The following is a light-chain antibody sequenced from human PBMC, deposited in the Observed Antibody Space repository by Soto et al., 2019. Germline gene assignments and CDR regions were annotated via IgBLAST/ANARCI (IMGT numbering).Light chain of an antibody. CDR2: GNT. Sequence: QLVLTQPPSASGTPGQRVTISCSGSSSNIGSNYVYWYQQLPGTAPKLLIYGNTNRPSGVPDRFSGSKSGTSASLAITGLQAEDEADYYCQSYDSSLGGSVFGTGTKLTVL. V-gene: IGLV1-40*01. CDR3: QSYDSSLGGSV. CDR1: SSNIGSNY. J-gene: IGLJ1*01.